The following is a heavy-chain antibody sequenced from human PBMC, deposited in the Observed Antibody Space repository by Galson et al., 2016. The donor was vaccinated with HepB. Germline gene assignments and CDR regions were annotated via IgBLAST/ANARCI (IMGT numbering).Heavy chain of an antibody. Sequence: QSGAEVKKPGESLKISCKGSGYTFGSYWIDWVRQMPGKGLEWMGSIYPGDSHTKYSPSFEGQVTISADKSTSTAYLQWSRLRASDTAMYFCARPQSRCRIRCLYPDAFDIWGQGTVVTVSS. CDR2: IYPGDSHT. CDR3: ARPQSRCRIRCLYPDAFDI. V-gene: IGHV5-51*01. J-gene: IGHJ3*02. CDR1: GYTFGSYW. D-gene: IGHD2-15*01.